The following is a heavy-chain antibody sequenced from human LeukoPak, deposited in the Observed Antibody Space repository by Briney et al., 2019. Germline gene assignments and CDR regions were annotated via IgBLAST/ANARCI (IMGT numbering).Heavy chain of an antibody. CDR3: AKADYSGSYYSPITDY. D-gene: IGHD1-26*01. V-gene: IGHV3-23*01. CDR2: ISGSGGST. Sequence: GGSLRLSCAASGFTFSSYAMSWVRQAPGKGLEWVSAISGSGGSTYYADSVKGRFTISRDNSKNTLYLQMNSLSAEDTAVYYCAKADYSGSYYSPITDYWGQGTLVTVSS. J-gene: IGHJ4*02. CDR1: GFTFSSYA.